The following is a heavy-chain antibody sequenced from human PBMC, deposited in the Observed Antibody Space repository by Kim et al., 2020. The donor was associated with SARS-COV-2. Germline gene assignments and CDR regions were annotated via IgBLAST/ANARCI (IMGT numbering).Heavy chain of an antibody. Sequence: QGRVTITADESTSTAYMELSSLRSEDTAVYYCARDPYSSSWYYYYGMDVWGQGTTVTVSS. J-gene: IGHJ6*02. CDR3: ARDPYSSSWYYYYGMDV. D-gene: IGHD6-13*01. V-gene: IGHV1-69*01.